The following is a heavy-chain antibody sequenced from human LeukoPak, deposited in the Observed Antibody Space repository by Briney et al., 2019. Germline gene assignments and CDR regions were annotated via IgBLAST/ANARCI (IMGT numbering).Heavy chain of an antibody. V-gene: IGHV1-2*02. CDR3: ARDLIASWAGLLWFGELLYRPTSTNRFDY. Sequence: ASVKVSCKASGYTFTGYYMHWVRQAPGQGLEWMGWINPNSGGTNYAQKFQGRVTMTRDTSISTAYMELSRLRSDDTAVYYCARDLIASWAGLLWFGELLYRPTSTNRFDYWGQGTLVTVSS. CDR1: GYTFTGYY. D-gene: IGHD3-10*01. CDR2: INPNSGGT. J-gene: IGHJ4*02.